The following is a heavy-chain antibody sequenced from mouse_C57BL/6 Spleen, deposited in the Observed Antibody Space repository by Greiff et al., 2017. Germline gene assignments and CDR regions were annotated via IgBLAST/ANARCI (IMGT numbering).Heavy chain of an antibody. CDR3: ASTAQATEAMDY. J-gene: IGHJ4*01. V-gene: IGHV1-19*01. D-gene: IGHD3-2*02. CDR2: INPYNGGT. Sequence: EVQLQQSGPVLVKPGASVKMSCKASGYTFTDYYMNWVKQSHGKSLEWIGVINPYNGGTSYNQKCKGKATLTVDKSSSTAYMELNSLTSEDSAVYYCASTAQATEAMDYWGQGTSVTVSS. CDR1: GYTFTDYY.